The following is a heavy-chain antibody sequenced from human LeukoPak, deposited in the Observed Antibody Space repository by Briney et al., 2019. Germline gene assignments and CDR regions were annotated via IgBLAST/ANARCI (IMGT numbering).Heavy chain of an antibody. Sequence: PGGSLRLSCAASGFTFSGYAMSWVRQAPGKGLESVSGISGSGGSTYYADSVKGRFTISRDNSKNTLYLQMNSLRAEDTAVYYCAKSSGSGSFLDGFDPWGQGTLLTVSS. V-gene: IGHV3-23*01. J-gene: IGHJ5*02. CDR3: AKSSGSGSFLDGFDP. D-gene: IGHD3-10*01. CDR1: GFTFSGYA. CDR2: ISGSGGST.